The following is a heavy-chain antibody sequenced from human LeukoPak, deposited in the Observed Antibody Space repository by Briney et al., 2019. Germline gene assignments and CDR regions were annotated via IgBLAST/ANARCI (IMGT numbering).Heavy chain of an antibody. D-gene: IGHD2-2*01. CDR2: FDPEDGET. CDR1: GYTLTELS. CDR3: ATYIVVVPAAMGAFDP. Sequence: ASVKVSRKVSGYTLTELSMHWVRQAPGKGLEWMGGFDPEDGETIYAPKFQGRVTMTEDTSTDTAYMELSSLRSEDTAVYYCATYIVVVPAAMGAFDPWGQGTLVTVSS. J-gene: IGHJ5*02. V-gene: IGHV1-24*01.